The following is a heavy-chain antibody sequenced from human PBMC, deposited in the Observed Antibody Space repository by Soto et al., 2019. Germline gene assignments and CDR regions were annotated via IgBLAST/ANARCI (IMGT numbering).Heavy chain of an antibody. V-gene: IGHV3-48*02. CDR3: ARGAVTGTSLFDY. CDR1: GFTLTTYC. CDR2: INKNGFTI. J-gene: IGHJ4*02. Sequence: WGSLRLSCAVSGFTLTTYCMNWVRQAPGKGLEWISFINKNGFTIYYADSVKDRFTISRDYAKNSLYLQMDSLRHEDTAVYYCARGAVTGTSLFDYWGLGTLVTVSS. D-gene: IGHD6-19*01.